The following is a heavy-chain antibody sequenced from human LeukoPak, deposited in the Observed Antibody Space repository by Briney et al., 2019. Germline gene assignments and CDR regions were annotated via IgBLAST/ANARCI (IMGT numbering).Heavy chain of an antibody. V-gene: IGHV1-2*04. CDR3: AKDRGSITMIVVVIAFDY. CDR2: INPNSGGT. J-gene: IGHJ4*02. D-gene: IGHD3-22*01. CDR1: GYTFTGYY. Sequence: ASVKVSCKASGYTFTGYYMHWVRQAPGQGLEWMGWINPNSGGTNYAQKFQGWVTMTRDTSISTAYMELSRLRSDDTAVYYCAKDRGSITMIVVVIAFDYWGQGTLVTVSS.